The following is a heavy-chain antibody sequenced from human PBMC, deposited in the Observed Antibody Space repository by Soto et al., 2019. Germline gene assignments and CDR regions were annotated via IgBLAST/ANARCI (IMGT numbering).Heavy chain of an antibody. CDR2: IYHSGST. Sequence: SETLSLTCAVSGGSISSGGYSWSWIRQPPGKGLEWIGYIYHSGSTYYNPSLKSRVTISVDRSKNQFSLKLSSVTAADTAVYYCARAPYYDILTGSKDYYYYGMDVWGQGTTVTVSS. V-gene: IGHV4-30-2*01. CDR1: GGSISSGGYS. J-gene: IGHJ6*02. D-gene: IGHD3-9*01. CDR3: ARAPYYDILTGSKDYYYYGMDV.